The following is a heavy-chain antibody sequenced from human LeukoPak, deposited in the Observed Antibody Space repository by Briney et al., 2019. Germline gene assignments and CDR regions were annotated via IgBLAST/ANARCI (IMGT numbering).Heavy chain of an antibody. D-gene: IGHD1-26*01. CDR3: ARQGGSYAVDAFDI. CDR1: GYSFNSYW. V-gene: IGHV5-51*01. CDR2: IYPGDSDT. Sequence: GESLKISCKGSGYSFNSYWIAWVRQMPGKGLEWLGIIYPGDSDTRYSPAFKGQVTISADKSISTAYLQWSSLKASDTAMYYCARQGGSYAVDAFDIWGQGTMVTVSS. J-gene: IGHJ3*02.